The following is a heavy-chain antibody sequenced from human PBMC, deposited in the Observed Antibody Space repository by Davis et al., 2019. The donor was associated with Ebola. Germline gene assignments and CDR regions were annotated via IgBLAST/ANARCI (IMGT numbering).Heavy chain of an antibody. CDR2: LGTSADT. V-gene: IGHV3-23*01. D-gene: IGHD1-26*01. CDR1: GFTFGSFA. Sequence: GGSLRLSCAASGFTFGSFAMTWARQAPGKGLEWVSTLGTSADTYYADSVKGRFTISRDNSKNTLYLQMNGLRVEDTAIYFCVKDTSNIWFDIWGQGTMVTVSS. J-gene: IGHJ3*02. CDR3: VKDTSNIWFDI.